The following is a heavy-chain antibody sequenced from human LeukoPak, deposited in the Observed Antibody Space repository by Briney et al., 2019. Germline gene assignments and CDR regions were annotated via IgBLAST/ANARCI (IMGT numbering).Heavy chain of an antibody. V-gene: IGHV4-39*01. CDR2: IYYNGGT. CDR1: GGSIISSSHS. D-gene: IGHD6-13*01. J-gene: IGHJ4*02. CDR3: AREEASAADY. Sequence: SETLSLTCTVSGGSIISSSHSWAWLRQPPGKGLEWIGSIYYNGGTFYSPSLKSRASISVDTSKNQFFLKLSPVTAADTSVYFCAREEASAADYWGQGTLVTVSS.